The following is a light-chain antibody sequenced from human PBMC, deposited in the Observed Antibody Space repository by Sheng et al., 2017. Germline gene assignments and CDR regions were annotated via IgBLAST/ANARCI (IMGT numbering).Light chain of an antibody. CDR1: QSIGNW. CDR2: KAS. V-gene: IGKV1-5*03. J-gene: IGKJ4*01. Sequence: DIQLTQSPSTLSASIGDRVTITCRASQSIGNWLAWYQQRPGKAPNLLIYKASSLESGVPSRFSGSGSGTEFTLTISSLQPDDFATYYCQQYNTYSLTFGGGTKVEIK. CDR3: QQYNTYSLT.